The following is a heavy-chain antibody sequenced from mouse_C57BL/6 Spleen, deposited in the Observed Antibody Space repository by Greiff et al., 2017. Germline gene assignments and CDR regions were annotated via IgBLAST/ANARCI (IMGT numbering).Heavy chain of an antibody. CDR1: GFTIKNTY. Sequence: VQLQQSVAELVRPGASVKLSCTASGFTIKNTYMHWVKQRPEQGLEWIGRIDPANGNTNYAPKFQGKATMTADTSSNTAYLQLSSLTSEDTALYYCARYYDGEDYWGQGTSVTVSS. D-gene: IGHD2-3*01. CDR2: IDPANGNT. V-gene: IGHV14-3*01. CDR3: ARYYDGEDY. J-gene: IGHJ4*01.